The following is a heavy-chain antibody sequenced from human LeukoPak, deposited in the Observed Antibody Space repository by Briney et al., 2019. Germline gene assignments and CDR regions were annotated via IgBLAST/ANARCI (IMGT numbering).Heavy chain of an antibody. J-gene: IGHJ4*02. D-gene: IGHD1-26*01. CDR1: GGSITTTSYF. CDR3: ARGEVGAILDY. CDR2: INHSGST. V-gene: IGHV4-39*07. Sequence: SETLSLTCTVSGGSITTTSYFWAWIRQPPGKGLEWIGEINHSGSTNYNPSLKSRVTISVDTSKNQFSLKLSSVTAADTAVYYCARGEVGAILDYWGQGTLVTVSS.